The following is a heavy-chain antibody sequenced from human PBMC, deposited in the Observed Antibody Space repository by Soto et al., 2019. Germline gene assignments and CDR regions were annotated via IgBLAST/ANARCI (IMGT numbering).Heavy chain of an antibody. CDR2: ISIYHGKT. V-gene: IGHV1-18*01. J-gene: IGHJ3*02. Sequence: ASVKVSCKASGYTFSSYGISWVRQAPGQGLEWMGWISIYHGKTNYAQSLQGRVTMTTDTSTNTAYMELTSLRSDDTAVYYCARSTDSSSWYIAYDIWGQGTMVTVS. D-gene: IGHD6-13*01. CDR1: GYTFSSYG. CDR3: ARSTDSSSWYIAYDI.